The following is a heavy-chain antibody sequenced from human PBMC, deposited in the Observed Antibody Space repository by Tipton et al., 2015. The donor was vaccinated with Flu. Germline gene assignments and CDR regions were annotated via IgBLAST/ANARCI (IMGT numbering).Heavy chain of an antibody. CDR2: IYSIGST. Sequence: GSLRLSCAVSGFTVSTNYMSWVRQAPGTGLEWVSVIYSIGSTYYADSVKGRFTISRDNSKNTLYLQMNSLRVEDTAVYYCARDTSYCSDGSCDYWGQGTLDTVSS. CDR3: ARDTSYCSDGSCDY. D-gene: IGHD2-15*01. V-gene: IGHV3-53*01. J-gene: IGHJ4*01. CDR1: GFTVSTNY.